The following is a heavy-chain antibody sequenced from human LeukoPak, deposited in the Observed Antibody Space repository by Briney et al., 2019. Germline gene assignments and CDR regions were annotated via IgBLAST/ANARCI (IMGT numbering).Heavy chain of an antibody. V-gene: IGHV3-7*01. CDR1: GFTFSSYW. CDR2: IKQDGSEK. J-gene: IGHJ5*02. D-gene: IGHD3-22*01. Sequence: GGSLRLSCAASGFTFSSYWMSWVRQAPGKGLEGVANIKQDGSEKYYVDSVKGRFTISRDNAKNSLYLQMNSLRAEDTAVYYCARDAGEWLLPNWFDPWGQGTLVTVSS. CDR3: ARDAGEWLLPNWFDP.